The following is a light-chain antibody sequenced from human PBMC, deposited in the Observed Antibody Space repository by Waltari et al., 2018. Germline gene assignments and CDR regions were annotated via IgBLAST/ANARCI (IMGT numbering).Light chain of an antibody. J-gene: IGLJ3*02. V-gene: IGLV2-14*01. CDR3: SSYTSSSTWV. CDR1: SSDAGGYNY. Sequence: QSALTQPASVSGSPGQSITISCTGTSSDAGGYNYVSWYQQHPGKAPKLMIYDVSKRPSVVSNRFSGSKSGNTASLTISGLQAEDEADYYCSSYTSSSTWVFGGGTKLTVL. CDR2: DVS.